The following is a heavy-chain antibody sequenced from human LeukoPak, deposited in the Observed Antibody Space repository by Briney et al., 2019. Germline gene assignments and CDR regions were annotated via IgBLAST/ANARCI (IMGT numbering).Heavy chain of an antibody. CDR1: GDSISSFY. V-gene: IGHV4-59*01. D-gene: IGHD2-15*01. Sequence: SETLSLTCTVSGDSISSFYWGWIRQPPGKGLEWIGNIYYSGSTNYNPSLKSRVTISVDTSKNQFSLKLSSVAAADTAVFYCARGVVAAPTNFDYWGQGTLVTVSS. CDR3: ARGVVAAPTNFDY. J-gene: IGHJ4*02. CDR2: IYYSGST.